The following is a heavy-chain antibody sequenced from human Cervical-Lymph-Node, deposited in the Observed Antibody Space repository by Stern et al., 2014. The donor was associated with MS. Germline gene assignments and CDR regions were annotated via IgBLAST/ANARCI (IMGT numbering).Heavy chain of an antibody. CDR3: AADDTVAMLCTAIDAFDI. D-gene: IGHD4-17*01. Sequence: QLVQSGPEVKKPGSSVKVSCKASGFSFSNFGVQWVRQTRGQGLEWIGCIVVGRGNTNYAQKFKERVTITRDRSKSKDYMELSSLRSEHTAVFYCAADDTVAMLCTAIDAFDIWGQGTMVTVSS. V-gene: IGHV1-58*01. CDR2: IVVGRGNT. CDR1: GFSFSNFG. J-gene: IGHJ3*02.